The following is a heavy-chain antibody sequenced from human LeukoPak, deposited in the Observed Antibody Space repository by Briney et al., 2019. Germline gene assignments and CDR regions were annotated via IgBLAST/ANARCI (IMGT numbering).Heavy chain of an antibody. Sequence: GGSLRLSCSASGFTFSTYVMYWVRQGPGKGLEYVSAISSNGGNTFYADSVKGRSTISRDNSKNTLYLQMSSLRAEDTAVYYCVKARGSDAFDIWGQGTMVTVSS. CDR3: VKARGSDAFDI. J-gene: IGHJ3*02. V-gene: IGHV3-64D*06. CDR2: ISSNGGNT. CDR1: GFTFSTYV.